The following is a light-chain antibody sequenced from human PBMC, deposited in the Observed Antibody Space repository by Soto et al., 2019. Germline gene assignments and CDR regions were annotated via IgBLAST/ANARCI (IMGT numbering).Light chain of an antibody. CDR2: GAS. J-gene: IGKJ2*01. CDR3: QHYNDWPS. V-gene: IGKV3D-15*01. Sequence: EIVMTQSPATLSVSPWERATLSCRASQSVSSNLAWYQQKPGQAPRLLIYGASTRATGIPARFSGSGSGTEFTLTISSLQSEDVAVYYCQHYNDWPSFGQGTKLEIK. CDR1: QSVSSN.